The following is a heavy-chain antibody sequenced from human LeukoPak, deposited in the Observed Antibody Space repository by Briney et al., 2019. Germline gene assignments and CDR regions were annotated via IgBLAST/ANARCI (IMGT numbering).Heavy chain of an antibody. D-gene: IGHD2-2*02. J-gene: IGHJ6*02. CDR3: ARDYCSSTSCYNYYYYGMDV. CDR2: ISSSSSYI. CDR1: GFTFSSDS. Sequence: GASLRLSCAASGFTFSSDSMNWGRQAPGKGLEWVSSISSSSSYIYYADSVKGRFTISRDNAKNSLYLQMNSLRAEDTAVYYCARDYCSSTSCYNYYYYGMDVWGQGTTVTVSS. V-gene: IGHV3-21*01.